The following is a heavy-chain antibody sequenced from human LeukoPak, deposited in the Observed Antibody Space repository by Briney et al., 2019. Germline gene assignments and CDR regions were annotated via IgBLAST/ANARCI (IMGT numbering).Heavy chain of an antibody. CDR2: IYYSGNT. Sequence: SETPSLTCTVSGGSISSSSYYWGWIRQPPGKGLEWIGTIYYSGNTYYNPSLKSRVTISVDTSKNQFSLRLTSVTAADTAVYYCARFPYGGSPPSDYWGQGTLVTVSS. V-gene: IGHV4-39*01. CDR3: ARFPYGGSPPSDY. D-gene: IGHD4-23*01. CDR1: GGSISSSSYY. J-gene: IGHJ4*02.